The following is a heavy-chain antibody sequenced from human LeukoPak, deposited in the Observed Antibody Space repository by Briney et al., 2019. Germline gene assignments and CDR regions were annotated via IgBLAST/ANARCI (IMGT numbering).Heavy chain of an antibody. J-gene: IGHJ4*02. CDR2: ISYDGSNK. D-gene: IGHD2-21*02. V-gene: IGHV3-30*18. CDR3: AKPLAYCGGDCYDDY. CDR1: GFTFSSYG. Sequence: GGSLRLSCAASGFTFSSYGMHWVRQAPGKGLEWVAVISYDGSNKYYADSVKGRFTISRDNSKNTLYLQMNSLRAEDTAVYYCAKPLAYCGGDCYDDYWGQGTLVTVSS.